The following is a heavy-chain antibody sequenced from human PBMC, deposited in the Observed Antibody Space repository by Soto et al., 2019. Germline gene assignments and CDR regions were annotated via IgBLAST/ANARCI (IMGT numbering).Heavy chain of an antibody. V-gene: IGHV3-23*01. Sequence: GGSLRLSXVASGFTFSTYVMSWVRQAPGKGLEWVSAISGSGTNTYYADSVKGRFTISRDNSQNTLYLQMNSLRAEDTAVYYCAKEKATTTCFDYWGQGTLVTVSS. CDR1: GFTFSTYV. CDR3: AKEKATTTCFDY. J-gene: IGHJ4*02. CDR2: ISGSGTNT. D-gene: IGHD1-1*01.